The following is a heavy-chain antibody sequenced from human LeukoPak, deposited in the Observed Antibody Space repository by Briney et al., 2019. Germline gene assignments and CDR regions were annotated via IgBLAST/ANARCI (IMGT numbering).Heavy chain of an antibody. J-gene: IGHJ4*02. CDR2: ISTGNII. D-gene: IGHD6-6*01. CDR1: GFTFSDYY. CDR3: ARDRTTYSSSSFDY. Sequence: PGGSLRLSCAASGFTFSDYYMTWIRQPPGKGLEWVSYISTGNIIYYADSVKGRFTISRDNAKNSLYLQMSSLRAEDTAVYYCARDRTTYSSSSFDYWGQGTLVTVSS. V-gene: IGHV3-11*01.